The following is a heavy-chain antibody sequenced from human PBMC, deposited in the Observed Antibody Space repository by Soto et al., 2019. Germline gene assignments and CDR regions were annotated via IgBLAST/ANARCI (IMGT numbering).Heavy chain of an antibody. J-gene: IGHJ6*02. V-gene: IGHV4-34*01. D-gene: IGHD1-26*01. Sequence: SETLSLTCAVYGGSFSGYYWSWIRQPPGKGLEWIGEINHSGSTYYNPSLKSRVTISVDTSKNQFSLKLSSVTAADTAVYYCARRSREYYGMDVWGQGTTVTVSS. CDR3: ARRSREYYGMDV. CDR1: GGSFSGYY. CDR2: INHSGST.